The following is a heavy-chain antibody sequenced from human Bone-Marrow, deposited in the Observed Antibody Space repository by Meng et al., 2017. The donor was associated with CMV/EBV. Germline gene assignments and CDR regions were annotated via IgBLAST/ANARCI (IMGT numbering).Heavy chain of an antibody. CDR3: AKGDYGDYIAY. D-gene: IGHD4-17*01. CDR1: GFTFSSYA. Sequence: GESLKISCAASGFTFSSYAMSWVRQAPGKGLEWVSVIYSGGSSTYYADSVKGRFTISRDNSKNTLYLQMNSLRAEDTAVYYCAKGDYGDYIAYWGQGTLVPVAS. J-gene: IGHJ4*02. CDR2: IYSGGSST. V-gene: IGHV3-23*03.